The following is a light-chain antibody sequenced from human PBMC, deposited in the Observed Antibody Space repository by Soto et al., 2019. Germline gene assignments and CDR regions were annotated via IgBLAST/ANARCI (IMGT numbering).Light chain of an antibody. J-gene: IGLJ2*01. Sequence: QSALTQPASVSGSPGQSITISCTGTSSDVGGYNYVSWYQQHPGKAPKLMIYDVSNRTSGVSNLFSGSKSGNTASLTISGRQAEDEADYYCSSYTSSGTLVVFGGGTKLTVL. V-gene: IGLV2-14*01. CDR2: DVS. CDR1: SSDVGGYNY. CDR3: SSYTSSGTLVV.